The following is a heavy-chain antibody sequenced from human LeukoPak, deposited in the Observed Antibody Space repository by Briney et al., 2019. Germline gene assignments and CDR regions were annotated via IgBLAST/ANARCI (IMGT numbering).Heavy chain of an antibody. D-gene: IGHD6-19*01. CDR2: INHSGST. J-gene: IGHJ4*02. V-gene: IGHV4-34*01. Sequence: SETLSLTCAVYGGSFSGYYWSWIRQPPGKGLEWIGEINHSGSTNYNPSLKSRFTISVDTSKNQFSLKLSSVTAADTAVYYCARGTFSSGWYRRLAPFDYWGQGTLVTVSS. CDR1: GGSFSGYY. CDR3: ARGTFSSGWYRRLAPFDY.